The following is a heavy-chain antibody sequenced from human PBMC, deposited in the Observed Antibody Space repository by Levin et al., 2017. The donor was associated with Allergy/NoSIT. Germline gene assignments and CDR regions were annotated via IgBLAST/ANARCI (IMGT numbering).Heavy chain of an antibody. Sequence: GGSLRLSCAASGFTFSTYAMSWVRQAPGKGLEWVSGISGSGGSTYYADSVKGRFTISRDNSKNTLYLQMHSLRADDTAVYYCAKRGPSAWLQTPGFDYWGQGTLVTVAS. D-gene: IGHD5-24*01. V-gene: IGHV3-23*01. CDR2: ISGSGGST. J-gene: IGHJ4*02. CDR3: AKRGPSAWLQTPGFDY. CDR1: GFTFSTYA.